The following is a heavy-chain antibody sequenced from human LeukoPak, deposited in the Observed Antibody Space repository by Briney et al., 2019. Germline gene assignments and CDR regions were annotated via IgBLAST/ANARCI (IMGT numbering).Heavy chain of an antibody. CDR3: ARLPDFITYFDY. Sequence: SETLSLTCTVSGGSISSGPYYWGWIRQPPGKGLEWIGNIYYGENTYYNPSLKSRVTISVDTSKNQFSLKLSSVTAADTAVYFCARLPDFITYFDYWGQGTLVTVSS. CDR2: IYYGENT. J-gene: IGHJ4*02. D-gene: IGHD3-22*01. V-gene: IGHV4-39*07. CDR1: GGSISSGPYY.